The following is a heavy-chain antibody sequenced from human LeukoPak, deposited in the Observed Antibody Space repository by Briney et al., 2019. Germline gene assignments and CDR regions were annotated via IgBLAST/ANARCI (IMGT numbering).Heavy chain of an antibody. V-gene: IGHV4-39*07. J-gene: IGHJ4*02. D-gene: IGHD4-17*01. CDR1: GGSISSSSYY. Sequence: SETLSLTCTVSGGSISSSSYYWGWIRQPPGKGLEWIGSIYYSGSTYYNPSLKSRVTISVDTSKNQFSLKLSSVTAADTAVYYCARDNIGDYDPTEGDYWGQGTLVTVSS. CDR2: IYYSGST. CDR3: ARDNIGDYDPTEGDY.